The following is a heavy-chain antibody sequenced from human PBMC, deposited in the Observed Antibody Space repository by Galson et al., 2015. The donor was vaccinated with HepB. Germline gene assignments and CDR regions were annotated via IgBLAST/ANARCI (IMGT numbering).Heavy chain of an antibody. V-gene: IGHV1-69*10. CDR3: ARVSNDDYLTYWYFDL. Sequence: SVKVSCKASGGTFNSYALNWVRQAPGQGLEWMGGVIPILGIANYAPRFQGRVTITADKSTSTAYMDLSSLRSEDTAVYFCARVSNDDYLTYWYFDLWGRGTLVTVSS. J-gene: IGHJ2*01. CDR1: GGTFNSYA. D-gene: IGHD4-17*01. CDR2: VIPILGIA.